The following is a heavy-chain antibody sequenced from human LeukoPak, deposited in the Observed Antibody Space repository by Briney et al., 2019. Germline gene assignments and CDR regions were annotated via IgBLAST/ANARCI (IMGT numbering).Heavy chain of an antibody. CDR2: INPNSGGT. V-gene: IGHV1-2*02. CDR1: GYAFTGYY. Sequence: AASVKVSCKASGYAFTGYYMHWVRQAPGQGLEWMGWINPNSGGTNYAQKFQGRVTMTRDTSISTAYMELSRLRSDDTAVYYCATDYGDYSYAFDIWGQGTMVTVSS. D-gene: IGHD4-17*01. J-gene: IGHJ3*02. CDR3: ATDYGDYSYAFDI.